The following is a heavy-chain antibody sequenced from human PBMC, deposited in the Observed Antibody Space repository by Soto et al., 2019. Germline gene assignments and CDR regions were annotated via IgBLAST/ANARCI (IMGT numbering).Heavy chain of an antibody. J-gene: IGHJ4*02. CDR1: GYTFTSYA. CDR2: INAGNGNT. CDR3: AVNFGELYYFDY. D-gene: IGHD3-16*01. Sequence: ASVKVSCKASGYTFTSYAMHWVRQAPGQRLEWMGWINAGNGNTKYSQKFQGRVTITRDTSASTAYMELSSLRSEDTAVYYCAVNFGELYYFDYWGQGTLVTVSS. V-gene: IGHV1-3*01.